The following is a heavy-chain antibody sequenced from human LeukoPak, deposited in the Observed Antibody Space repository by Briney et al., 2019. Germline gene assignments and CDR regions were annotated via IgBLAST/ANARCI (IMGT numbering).Heavy chain of an antibody. J-gene: IGHJ6*03. D-gene: IGHD6-13*01. Sequence: GASVKVSCKASGGTFISYNINWVRQAPGQGLEWMGGIFPLSGTANYAQKFQGRVTITADTSTSTAYMELRSLRTDDTAVYYCARNGITAVDSDYYYYMDVWGKGTTVTVSS. V-gene: IGHV1-69*06. CDR2: IFPLSGTA. CDR1: GGTFISYN. CDR3: ARNGITAVDSDYYYYMDV.